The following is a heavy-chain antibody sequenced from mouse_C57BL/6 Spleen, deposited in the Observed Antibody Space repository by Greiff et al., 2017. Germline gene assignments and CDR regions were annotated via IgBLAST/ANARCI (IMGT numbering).Heavy chain of an antibody. CDR3: TREDYNYFDY. Sequence: QVQLQQSGPGLVAPSQSLSITCTVSGFSLTSYAISWVRQPPGKGLEWLGEIWTGGGTNYNSALKSRLSISKDNSKSQVILKMNSLQTYDTARYYSTREDYNYFDYWCQGTTLTVSS. D-gene: IGHD2-12*01. V-gene: IGHV2-9-1*01. CDR2: IWTGGGT. J-gene: IGHJ2*01. CDR1: GFSLTSYA.